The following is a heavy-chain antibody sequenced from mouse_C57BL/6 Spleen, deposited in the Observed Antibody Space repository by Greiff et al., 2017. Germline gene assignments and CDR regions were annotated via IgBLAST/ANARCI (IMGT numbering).Heavy chain of an antibody. V-gene: IGHV1-53*01. CDR1: GYTFTSYW. CDR2: INPSNGGT. D-gene: IGHD1-1*01. Sequence: QVQLQQPGTELVKPGASVKLSCKASGYTFTSYWMHWVKQRPGQGLEWIGNINPSNGGTNYNEKFKSKATLTVDKSSSTAYMQLSSLTSEDSAVYYCASTPLLSYYYGSRGYAMDYWGQGTSVTGSS. J-gene: IGHJ4*01. CDR3: ASTPLLSYYYGSRGYAMDY.